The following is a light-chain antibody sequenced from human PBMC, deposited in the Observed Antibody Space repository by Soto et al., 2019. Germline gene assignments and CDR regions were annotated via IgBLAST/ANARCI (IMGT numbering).Light chain of an antibody. V-gene: IGLV1-51*01. CDR2: DNN. CDR3: QSYDKRLTAYV. CDR1: NSNIGNNF. Sequence: QSALTQPPSVSATPGQTVTISCSGSNSNIGNNFVSWYQQLPGTAPKLLIYDNNKRPSEIPDRFSGSKSGTSASLAITGLQAEDEGHYYCQSYDKRLTAYVFGTGTKVTVL. J-gene: IGLJ1*01.